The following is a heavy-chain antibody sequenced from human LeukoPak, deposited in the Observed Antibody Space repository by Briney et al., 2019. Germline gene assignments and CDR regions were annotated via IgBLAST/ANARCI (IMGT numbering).Heavy chain of an antibody. J-gene: IGHJ4*02. CDR2: FDPEDGET. V-gene: IGHV1-24*01. CDR1: GYTLTELS. Sequence: ASVKVSCKVSGYTLTELSMHWVRQAPGKGLEWMGGFDPEDGETIYAQKFQGRVTMTEGTSTDTAYMELSSLRSEDTAVYYCATSLRGAKYYFDYWGQGTLVTVSS. CDR3: ATSLRGAKYYFDY.